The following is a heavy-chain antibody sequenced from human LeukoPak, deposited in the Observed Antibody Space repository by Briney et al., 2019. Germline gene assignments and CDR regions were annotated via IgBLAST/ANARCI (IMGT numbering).Heavy chain of an antibody. Sequence: PSETLSFTCTVSGCSFSSSSCSWGWILQPPGKGLEWIGSIYYSGSTYYNPSLKSRVTISVDTSKNQFSLKLSSVTAADTAVYYCARNHYYDSSGYEVYWGQGTLVTVSS. D-gene: IGHD3-22*01. V-gene: IGHV4-39*01. CDR3: ARNHYYDSSGYEVY. CDR1: GCSFSSSSCS. CDR2: IYYSGST. J-gene: IGHJ4*02.